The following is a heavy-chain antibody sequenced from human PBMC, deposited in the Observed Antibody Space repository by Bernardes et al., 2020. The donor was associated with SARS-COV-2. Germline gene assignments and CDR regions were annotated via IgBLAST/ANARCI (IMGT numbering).Heavy chain of an antibody. V-gene: IGHV4-59*01. Sequence: SETLSLTCTVSGGSIGSYYWAWIRQPPGKGLEWIGYIYYSGSTNDNPSLKSRVTISVDRSQNQFSLNLSSVTPADTAVYYCARDLSHLVRRGFDLWGRGTLVTVSS. CDR3: ARDLSHLVRRGFDL. CDR2: IYYSGST. J-gene: IGHJ2*01. D-gene: IGHD3-10*01. CDR1: GGSIGSYY.